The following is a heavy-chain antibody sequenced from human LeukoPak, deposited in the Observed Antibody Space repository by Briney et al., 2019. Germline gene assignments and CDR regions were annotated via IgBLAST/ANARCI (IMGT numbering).Heavy chain of an antibody. CDR1: GGSISSSSYY. V-gene: IGHV4-39*07. D-gene: IGHD6-13*01. CDR2: IYYSGST. CDR3: ARGPGIAAADPAEYFQH. J-gene: IGHJ1*01. Sequence: PSETLSLTCTVSGGSISSSSYYWGWIRQPPGKGLEWIGSIYYSGSTYYNPSLKSRVTISVDTSKNQFSLKLSSVTAADTAVYYCARGPGIAAADPAEYFQHWGQGTLVTVSS.